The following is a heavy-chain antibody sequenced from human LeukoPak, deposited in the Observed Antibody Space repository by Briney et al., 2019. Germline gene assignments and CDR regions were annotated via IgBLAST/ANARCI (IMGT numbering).Heavy chain of an antibody. D-gene: IGHD4-23*01. CDR1: GGSISSYY. V-gene: IGHV4-59*01. CDR2: IYYSGST. J-gene: IGHJ3*02. Sequence: SETLSLTCTVSGGSISSYYWSWIRQPPGKGLEWIGYIYYSGSTNYNPSLKSRVTISVDTSKNQFSLKLSSVTAADTAVYYCAREPESDYGGNGDAFDIWSQGTMVTVSS. CDR3: AREPESDYGGNGDAFDI.